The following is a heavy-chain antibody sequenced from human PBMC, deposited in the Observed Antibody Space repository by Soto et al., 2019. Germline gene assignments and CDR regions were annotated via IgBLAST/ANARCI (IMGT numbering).Heavy chain of an antibody. CDR3: ARRGSGSYYDY. CDR2: ISGSGGST. J-gene: IGHJ4*02. CDR1: GFTFSSYA. D-gene: IGHD1-26*01. V-gene: IGHV3-23*01. Sequence: GGSLRLSCAASGFTFSSYAMNWVRQAPGKGLEWVSTISGSGGSTYYADSVKGRFTISRDNSKNTLYLQMNSLRAEDTAVYYCARRGSGSYYDYWGQGTLVTVSS.